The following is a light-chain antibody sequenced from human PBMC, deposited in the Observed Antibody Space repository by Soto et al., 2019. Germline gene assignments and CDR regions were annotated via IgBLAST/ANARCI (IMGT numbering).Light chain of an antibody. CDR2: DVT. CDR3: GSWDSSLSAYV. J-gene: IGLJ1*01. Sequence: QSALTQPRSVSGSLGQSVTISCTGTSSDIGAYNYVSWYQHHPGKAPRLMIYDVTKRPSGIPDRFSGSKSGTSATLGITGFQTGDEADYYCGSWDSSLSAYVFGTGTKVTVL. CDR1: SSDIGAYNY. V-gene: IGLV2-11*01.